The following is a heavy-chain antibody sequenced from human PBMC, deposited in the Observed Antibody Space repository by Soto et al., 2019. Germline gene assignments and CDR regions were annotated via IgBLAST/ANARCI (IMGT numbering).Heavy chain of an antibody. CDR1: GGTFSSYT. Sequence: SVKVSCKASGGTFSSYTISWVRQAPGQGLEWMGRIIPILGIANYAQKFQGRVTITADKSTSTAYMELSSLRSEDTAVYYCARGYCSGGSCYPSIDYWGQGTLVTVSS. CDR2: IIPILGIA. J-gene: IGHJ4*02. V-gene: IGHV1-69*02. CDR3: ARGYCSGGSCYPSIDY. D-gene: IGHD2-15*01.